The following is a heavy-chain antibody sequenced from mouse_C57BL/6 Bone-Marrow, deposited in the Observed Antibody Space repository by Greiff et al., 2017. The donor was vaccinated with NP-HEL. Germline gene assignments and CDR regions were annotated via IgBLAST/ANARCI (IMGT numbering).Heavy chain of an antibody. CDR1: GFNITDDY. CDR3: TRWIRFAY. D-gene: IGHD2-3*01. Sequence: VQLQQSGAELVRPGASVKLSCTASGFNITDDYMHWVKQRPEQGLEWIGWIDPENGDTEYASKFQGKATITANTSSTTAYLQLSSLTSEDAAVYYCTRWIRFAYWGQGTLVTVSA. CDR2: IDPENGDT. V-gene: IGHV14-4*01. J-gene: IGHJ3*01.